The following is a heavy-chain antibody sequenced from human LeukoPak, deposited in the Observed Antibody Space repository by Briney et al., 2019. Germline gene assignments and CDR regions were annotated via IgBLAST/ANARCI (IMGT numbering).Heavy chain of an antibody. Sequence: ASVKVSCKASGGTFSSYAISWVRQAPGQGLEWMGGIIPIFGTANYAQKFQGRVTITADESTSTAYMELSSLRSEDTAVYYCARKRLGYCSGGGCPLDYWGQGTLVTVSS. CDR1: GGTFSSYA. CDR3: ARKRLGYCSGGGCPLDY. D-gene: IGHD2-15*01. V-gene: IGHV1-69*13. J-gene: IGHJ4*02. CDR2: IIPIFGTA.